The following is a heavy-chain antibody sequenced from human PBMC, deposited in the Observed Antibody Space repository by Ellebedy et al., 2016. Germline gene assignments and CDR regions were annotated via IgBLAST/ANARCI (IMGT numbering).Heavy chain of an antibody. D-gene: IGHD2-15*01. CDR3: VRDASAADADR. J-gene: IGHJ5*02. V-gene: IGHV4-34*01. CDR1: GGSFSGYY. Sequence: GSLRLSCAVYGGSFSGYYWSWLRQPPGKGLECIGEINHSGSTNYNPSLKSRVTISVDTSKNQFSLKVNSVTAADTAVYYCVRDASAADADRWGQGTLVTVSS. CDR2: INHSGST.